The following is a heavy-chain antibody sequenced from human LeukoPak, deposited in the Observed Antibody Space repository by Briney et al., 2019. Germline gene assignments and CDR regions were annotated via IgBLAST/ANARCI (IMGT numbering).Heavy chain of an antibody. J-gene: IGHJ4*02. CDR2: ISGSGGST. CDR3: AKEFSRGWYGEIDY. V-gene: IGHV3-23*01. D-gene: IGHD6-19*01. Sequence: GGSLSLSCAASAFTFSSYAMSWVRQAPGKGLEWVSAISGSGGSTYYADSVKGLFTMSIDNSKNTLYLQMNSLRAEDTAVYYCAKEFSRGWYGEIDYWGQGTLVTVSS. CDR1: AFTFSSYA.